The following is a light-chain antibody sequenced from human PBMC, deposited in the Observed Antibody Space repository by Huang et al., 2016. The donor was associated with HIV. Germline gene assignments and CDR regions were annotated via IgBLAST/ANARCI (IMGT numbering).Light chain of an antibody. CDR1: QSVSSN. Sequence: EIVMTQSPATLSGSPGERAPLSCRASQSVSSNFAWYQQKPGQAPRLLIYDASTRATVIPARFSGCGSGTEFTLTISSLQSEDFAVYFCQQYNNWPPMYTFGQGTKLEIK. J-gene: IGKJ2*01. V-gene: IGKV3-15*01. CDR2: DAS. CDR3: QQYNNWPPMYT.